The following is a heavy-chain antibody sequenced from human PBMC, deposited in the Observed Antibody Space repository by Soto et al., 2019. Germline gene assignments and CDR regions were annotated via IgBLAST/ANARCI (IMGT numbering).Heavy chain of an antibody. J-gene: IGHJ4*02. D-gene: IGHD5-12*01. CDR1: GFTFSTYA. CDR2: ISSNGGDT. CDR3: VKDQGYSGYDGGSDY. Sequence: GGSLRLSCSASGFTFSTYAMHWARQAPGKGLEYVSAISSNGGDTYYADSVKGRFTISRDNSKNTLYLQMSSLRVEDTAVYYCVKDQGYSGYDGGSDYWGQGTLVTVSS. V-gene: IGHV3-64D*06.